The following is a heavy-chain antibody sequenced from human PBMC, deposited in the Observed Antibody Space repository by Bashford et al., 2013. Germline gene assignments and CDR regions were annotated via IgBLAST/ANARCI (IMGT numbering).Heavy chain of an antibody. J-gene: IGHJ6*02. CDR2: ISSSGSTI. Sequence: VRQAPGKGLEWVSYISSSGSTIYYADSVKGRFSISRDNAKNSLYLQMNSLRAEDTAVYSCARGGYCSGGSCHYYYYGMDIWGQGSTVTVSS. V-gene: IGHV3-48*03. CDR3: ARGGYCSGGSCHYYYYGMDI. D-gene: IGHD2-15*01.